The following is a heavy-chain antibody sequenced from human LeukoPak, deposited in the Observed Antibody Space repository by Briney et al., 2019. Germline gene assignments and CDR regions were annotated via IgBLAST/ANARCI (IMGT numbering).Heavy chain of an antibody. CDR3: ASQWPHSSSPLWGRYDAFDI. V-gene: IGHV3-23*01. J-gene: IGHJ3*02. CDR2: ITSSGGST. CDR1: GFTFSSDA. Sequence: QSGGSLRLSCAASGFTFSSDAMSWVRQAPGKGLEWVSAITSSGGSTYYADSVKGRFTISRDNAKNSLYLQMNSLRAEDTAVYYCASQWPHSSSPLWGRYDAFDIWGQGTMVTVSS. D-gene: IGHD6-6*01.